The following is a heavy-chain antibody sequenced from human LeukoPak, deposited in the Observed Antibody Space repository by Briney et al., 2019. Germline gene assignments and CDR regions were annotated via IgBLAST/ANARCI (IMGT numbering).Heavy chain of an antibody. CDR2: IIPIFGTA. V-gene: IGHV1-69*05. CDR3: ARELVTAIHFYFDY. D-gene: IGHD2-21*02. Sequence: SVKVSXKASGGTFSSYAISWLRQAPGQGLEWIGRIIPIFGTANYAQKFQGRVTITTDESTSTAYMELSSLRSEDTAVYYCARELVTAIHFYFDYWGQGTLVTVSS. J-gene: IGHJ4*02. CDR1: GGTFSSYA.